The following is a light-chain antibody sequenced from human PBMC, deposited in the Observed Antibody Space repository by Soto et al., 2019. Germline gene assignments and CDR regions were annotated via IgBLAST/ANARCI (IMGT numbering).Light chain of an antibody. CDR1: SSDVGGYNY. V-gene: IGLV2-11*01. CDR3: CSYAGSVV. J-gene: IGLJ2*01. CDR2: DVS. Sequence: QSALTQPRSVSGSPRQSVTISCTGTSSDVGGYNYVSWYQQHPGKAPKLMIYDVSKRPSGVPDRFSGSKSGNTASLTISGLQAEDEADYYCCSYAGSVVFGGGTQLTVL.